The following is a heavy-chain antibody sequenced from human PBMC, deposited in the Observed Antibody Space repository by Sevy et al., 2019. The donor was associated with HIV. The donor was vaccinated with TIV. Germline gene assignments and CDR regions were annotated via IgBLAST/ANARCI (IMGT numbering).Heavy chain of an antibody. Sequence: GGSLRLSCAASGFTFSSYAMHWVRQAPGKGLEWVAVISYDGSNKYYENSVKGGFTISRDNSKNTLYLQRNSLRAEDTAVYYCARDLGLGREGYYFDYWGQGTLVTVSS. V-gene: IGHV3-30-3*01. CDR2: ISYDGSNK. CDR1: GFTFSSYA. CDR3: ARDLGLGREGYYFDY. J-gene: IGHJ4*02. D-gene: IGHD3-10*01.